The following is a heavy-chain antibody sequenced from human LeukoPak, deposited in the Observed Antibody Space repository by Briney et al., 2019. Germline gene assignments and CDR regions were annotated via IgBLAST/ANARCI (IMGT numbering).Heavy chain of an antibody. Sequence: GGSLRLSCTTSGFIFSDLYMSWIRQAPGKGLEWVSCISSSGFTIYYADSLKGRFSISRDNAKKSLYLQMDSLRVEDTAVYYCAREVTMLTSDYSFDLWGRGTLVTVSS. D-gene: IGHD4-17*01. CDR3: AREVTMLTSDYSFDL. J-gene: IGHJ2*01. CDR1: GFIFSDLY. CDR2: ISSSGFTI. V-gene: IGHV3-11*04.